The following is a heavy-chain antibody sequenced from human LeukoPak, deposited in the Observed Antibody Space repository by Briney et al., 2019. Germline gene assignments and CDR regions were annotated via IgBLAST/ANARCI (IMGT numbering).Heavy chain of an antibody. J-gene: IGHJ4*02. Sequence: SQTLSLTCTVSGGSISSGGYYWSWIRQHPGKGLEWIGYIYYSGSTNYNPSLRSRVTISVDTSKNQFSLKLSSVTAADTAVYYCATTGNWNDGGDYWGQGTLVTVSS. V-gene: IGHV4-61*08. CDR2: IYYSGST. CDR3: ATTGNWNDGGDY. CDR1: GGSISSGGYY. D-gene: IGHD1-1*01.